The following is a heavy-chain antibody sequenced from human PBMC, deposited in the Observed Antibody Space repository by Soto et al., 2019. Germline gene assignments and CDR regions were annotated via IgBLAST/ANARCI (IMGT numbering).Heavy chain of an antibody. V-gene: IGHV1-46*04. D-gene: IGHD5-18*01. CDR3: ARGGAYSYGSLYYYYGMDV. Sequence: ASVKVSCKASGYTFTSYYMHWVRQAPGQGLEWMGIINPSGGSTYYADSVKGRFTISRDNSKNTLYLQMNSLRAEDTAVYYCARGGAYSYGSLYYYYGMDVWGQGTTVTVSS. CDR1: GYTFTSYY. J-gene: IGHJ6*02. CDR2: INPSGGST.